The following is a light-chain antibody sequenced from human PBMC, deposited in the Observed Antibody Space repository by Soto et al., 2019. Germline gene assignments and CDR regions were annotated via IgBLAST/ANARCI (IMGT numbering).Light chain of an antibody. J-gene: IGKJ2*01. CDR1: QSVGSC. Sequence: EVVLTQTPVTLSLSPGERATLSCKTSQSVGSCLAWIQKKPGQAPRILIYDALNRATGIPARFSGSGSGTDFTLTISSLEPEDFAVYYCQPCAHWPPYTFGQGTKLEIK. V-gene: IGKV3-11*01. CDR2: DAL. CDR3: QPCAHWPPYT.